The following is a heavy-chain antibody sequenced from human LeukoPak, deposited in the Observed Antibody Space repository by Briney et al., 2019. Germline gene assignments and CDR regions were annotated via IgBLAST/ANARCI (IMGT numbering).Heavy chain of an antibody. V-gene: IGHV4-59*08. J-gene: IGHJ6*02. D-gene: IGHD2-2*01. CDR2: MFYSGSI. CDR1: DGSISGYY. Sequence: KSWETLSLTCAVSDGSISGYYWNWIRQSPGKGLEWIGYMFYSGSINYNPSLKSRVTMSVDTSKNQFSLKLSSVTAADTAVYYCARRGSSSSGYGLDVWGQGTTVTVSS. CDR3: ARRGSSSSGYGLDV.